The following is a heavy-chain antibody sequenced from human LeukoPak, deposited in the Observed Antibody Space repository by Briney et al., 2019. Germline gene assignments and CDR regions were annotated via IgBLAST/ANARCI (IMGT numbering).Heavy chain of an antibody. CDR3: ARGLRWSRAGIDY. CDR2: INHSGST. Sequence: PSETLSLTCAVYGGSFSGYYWSWIRQPPGKGLEWIGEINHSGSTNYNPSLKSRVTISVDTSKNQFSLRLSSVTAADTAMYYCARGLRWSRAGIDYWGQGTLVTVSS. V-gene: IGHV4-34*01. J-gene: IGHJ4*02. CDR1: GGSFSGYY. D-gene: IGHD4-23*01.